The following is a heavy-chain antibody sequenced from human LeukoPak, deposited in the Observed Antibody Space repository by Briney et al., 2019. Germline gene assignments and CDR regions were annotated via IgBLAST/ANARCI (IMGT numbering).Heavy chain of an antibody. J-gene: IGHJ4*02. CDR3: ARVHSSSSVGLTEFDY. CDR2: INPNSGGT. V-gene: IGHV1-2*02. D-gene: IGHD6-6*01. Sequence: ASVKVSCKASGDTFTGYDMHWVRQAPGQGLEWMGWINPNSGGTNYAQKFQGRVTITRDTSISTAYMELSRLRSEDTAVYYCARVHSSSSVGLTEFDYWGQGTLVTVSS. CDR1: GDTFTGYD.